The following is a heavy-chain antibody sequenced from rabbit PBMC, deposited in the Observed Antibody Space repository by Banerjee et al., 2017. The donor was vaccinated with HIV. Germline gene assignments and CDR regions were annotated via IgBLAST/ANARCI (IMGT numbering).Heavy chain of an antibody. Sequence: QEQLVESGGGLVTTGASLTLTCTASGFSFSSSYYMCWVRQAPGKGLEWIACIYAGSSGSTYYASWAKGRFTISKTSSTTVTLQMTSLTAADTATYFCARAGDDGMDYATGFNLWGQGTLVTVS. CDR3: ARAGDDGMDYATGFNL. J-gene: IGHJ4*01. D-gene: IGHD6-1*01. CDR1: GFSFSSSYY. CDR2: IYAGSSGST. V-gene: IGHV1S45*01.